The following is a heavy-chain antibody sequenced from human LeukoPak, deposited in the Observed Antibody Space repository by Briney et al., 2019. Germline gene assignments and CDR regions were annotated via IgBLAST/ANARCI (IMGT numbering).Heavy chain of an antibody. CDR3: AGKSVTAYDY. J-gene: IGHJ4*02. CDR2: ISGSGGST. Sequence: GRSLRLSCEASGFTFSIYGMHWVRQAPGKGLEWVSAISGSGGSTYYADSVKGRFTISRDNSKNTLYLQMNSLRAEDTAVYYCAGKSVTAYDYWGQGTLVTVSS. V-gene: IGHV3-23*01. D-gene: IGHD2-21*02. CDR1: GFTFSIYG.